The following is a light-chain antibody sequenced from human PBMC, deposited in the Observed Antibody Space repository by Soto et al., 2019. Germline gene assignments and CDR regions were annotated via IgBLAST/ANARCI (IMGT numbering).Light chain of an antibody. J-gene: IGKJ2*01. V-gene: IGKV1-39*01. CDR1: QSISAY. CDR3: QQSHSTEYS. CDR2: ATS. Sequence: IQLTQSPSSLSASVGDRVTITCRTSQSISAYLSWYRQKPGQAPELLIYATSKLHSRVPSRFSGSGSVTKFALSINSLQPEDLATYYCQQSHSTEYSFGQGTRLESK.